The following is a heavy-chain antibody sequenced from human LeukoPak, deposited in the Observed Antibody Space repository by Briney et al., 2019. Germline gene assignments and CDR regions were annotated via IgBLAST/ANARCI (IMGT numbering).Heavy chain of an antibody. V-gene: IGHV3-30*18. Sequence: GRSLRLSCAASGFTFSSYGMHWVRQAPGKGLEWVAVISYDGSNKYYADSIKGRFTISRDNSKNTLYLQMNSLRAEDTAVYYCAKGLTRRYLDYWGQGTLVTVSS. CDR1: GFTFSSYG. J-gene: IGHJ4*02. D-gene: IGHD3-9*01. CDR3: AKGLTRRYLDY. CDR2: ISYDGSNK.